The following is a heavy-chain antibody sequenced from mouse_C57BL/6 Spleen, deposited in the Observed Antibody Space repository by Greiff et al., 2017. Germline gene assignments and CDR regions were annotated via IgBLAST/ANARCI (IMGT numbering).Heavy chain of an antibody. CDR1: GFTFSDYG. J-gene: IGHJ3*01. CDR2: ISSGSSTI. D-gene: IGHD2-4*01. Sequence: EVQLVESGGGLVKPGGSLKLSCAASGFTFSDYGMHWVRQAPEKGLEWVAYISSGSSTIYYADTVKGRFTISRDNAKNTLFLQMTSLRSEDTAMYCCARGDYDEGFAYWGQGTLVTVSA. CDR3: ARGDYDEGFAY. V-gene: IGHV5-17*01.